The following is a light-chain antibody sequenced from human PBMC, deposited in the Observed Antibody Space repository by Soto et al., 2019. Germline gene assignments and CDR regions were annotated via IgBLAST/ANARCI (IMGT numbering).Light chain of an antibody. Sequence: EIVLTQSPATLSLSPGERATLSCRASQSVSSYLAWYQQKPGQAPRLLIYDASNRATGIPARFSGGGSGTDFTLTISSPEPEDFAVYYCQQRSNWPPWTFGQGTKVEIK. CDR3: QQRSNWPPWT. J-gene: IGKJ1*01. V-gene: IGKV3-11*01. CDR1: QSVSSY. CDR2: DAS.